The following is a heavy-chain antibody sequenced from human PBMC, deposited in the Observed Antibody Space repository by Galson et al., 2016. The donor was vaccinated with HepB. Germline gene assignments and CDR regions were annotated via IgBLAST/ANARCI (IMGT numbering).Heavy chain of an antibody. CDR3: VAEYHDSAGYHGFQY. CDR1: GFTFNSYN. V-gene: IGHV3-30*03. CDR2: LSYGGINQ. Sequence: SLRLSCAASGFTFNSYNMNWVRQAPGKGLEWMASLSYGGINQYYADSAKGRFTISRDISKNTLYLQINTLSAEDTAIYYCVAEYHDSAGYHGFQYWGQGTLVTVSS. D-gene: IGHD3-22*01. J-gene: IGHJ4*02.